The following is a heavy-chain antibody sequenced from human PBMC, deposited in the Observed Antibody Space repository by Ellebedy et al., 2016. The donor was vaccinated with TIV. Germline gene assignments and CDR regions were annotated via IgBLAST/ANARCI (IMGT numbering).Heavy chain of an antibody. D-gene: IGHD3-10*01. CDR2: IHYSGST. V-gene: IGHV4-59*01. Sequence: SETLSLXCTVSGGSISSYYWSWIRQPPGKGLEWIAYIHYSGSTNYNPSLKSRVTISVDTSRNKFSLKLSSVTAADTAVYFCARGALWFGEFYGMDVWGQGTTVTVSS. J-gene: IGHJ6*02. CDR3: ARGALWFGEFYGMDV. CDR1: GGSISSYY.